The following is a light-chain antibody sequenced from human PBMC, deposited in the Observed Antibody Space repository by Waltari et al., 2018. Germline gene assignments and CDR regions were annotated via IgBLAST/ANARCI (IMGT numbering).Light chain of an antibody. V-gene: IGLV2-23*01. Sequence: QSALTQPASVSGSPGQSITISCTGSSSDVGTHNLVSWYQQCPGKAPKLMIYEGSKRPSGVPHRFSGSKSGNMASLTSSGLQAEDEGDYYCCAYGGSNSLIFGGGTKLTVL. CDR2: EGS. J-gene: IGLJ2*01. CDR3: CAYGGSNSLI. CDR1: SSDVGTHNL.